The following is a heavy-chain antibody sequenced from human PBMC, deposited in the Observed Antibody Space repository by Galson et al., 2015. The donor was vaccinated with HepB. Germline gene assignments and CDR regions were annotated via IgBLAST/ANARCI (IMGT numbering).Heavy chain of an antibody. Sequence: SLRLSCAASGFTFSSYWMHWVRQAPGKGLVWVSRINNEGSSTSYADSVKGRFTISRDNAKNTLYLQMNSLRAEDTAVYYCATSWEVVAAGAVAFDIWGQGTMVTVSS. V-gene: IGHV3-74*01. CDR3: ATSWEVVAAGAVAFDI. J-gene: IGHJ3*02. CDR2: INNEGSST. CDR1: GFTFSSYW. D-gene: IGHD2-15*01.